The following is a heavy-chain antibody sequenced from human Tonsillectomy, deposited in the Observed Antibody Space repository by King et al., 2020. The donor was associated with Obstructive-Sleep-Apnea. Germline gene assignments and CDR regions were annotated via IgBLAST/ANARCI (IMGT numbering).Heavy chain of an antibody. CDR2: IYHSGST. Sequence: LQLQESGPGLVKPSQTLSLTCTVSGGSINSGDYYWTWLRQPPGKGLEWIGFIYHSGSTYFNPSLRSRVTVSISTSRNQFSLNLNSVTAADTAVYFCASGRGGSGNIDYWGQGILVTVSS. D-gene: IGHD3-10*01. J-gene: IGHJ4*02. CDR3: ASGRGGSGNIDY. CDR1: GGSINSGDYY. V-gene: IGHV4-30-4*01.